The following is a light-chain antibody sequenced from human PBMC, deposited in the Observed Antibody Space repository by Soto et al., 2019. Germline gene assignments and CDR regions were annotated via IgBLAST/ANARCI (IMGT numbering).Light chain of an antibody. CDR2: EVS. CDR1: SSDVGAYKY. V-gene: IGLV2-14*01. J-gene: IGLJ1*01. Sequence: QSALTQPASVSGSPGQSVTISCTGTSSDVGAYKYVSWYQQHPGKAPNLMIYEVSNRPSGVSNRFSGSKSGNTASLTISGLQADDEADYYCNSYAGDIIRFVFGTGTKVTVL. CDR3: NSYAGDIIRFV.